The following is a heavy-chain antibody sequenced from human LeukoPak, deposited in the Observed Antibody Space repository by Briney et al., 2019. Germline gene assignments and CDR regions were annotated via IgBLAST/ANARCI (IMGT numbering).Heavy chain of an antibody. CDR3: ARVGIAAADHDAFDI. D-gene: IGHD6-13*01. Sequence: PGGSLRLSCGASGFTFSNYAMYWVRQAPGKGLEWVSGLTGGGDFTYYADSVKGRFTISRDNSKNTLYLEMNSLRAEDTAVYYCARVGIAAADHDAFDIWGQGTMVTVSS. CDR1: GFTFSNYA. J-gene: IGHJ3*02. V-gene: IGHV3-23*01. CDR2: LTGGGDFT.